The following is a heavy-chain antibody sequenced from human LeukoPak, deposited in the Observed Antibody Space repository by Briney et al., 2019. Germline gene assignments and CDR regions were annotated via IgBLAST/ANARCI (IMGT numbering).Heavy chain of an antibody. CDR3: TTDLMVVAGDYVPEGVY. CDR1: GFTFSNAW. V-gene: IGHV3-15*01. CDR2: IKSKTDGGTT. J-gene: IGHJ4*02. Sequence: PGGSLRLSCAASGFTFSNAWMSWVRQAPGKGLEWVGRIKSKTDGGTTDYAAPVKGRFTISRDDSKNTLYLQMNSLKTEDTAVYYCTTDLMVVAGDYVPEGVYWGQGTLVTVSS. D-gene: IGHD4-17*01.